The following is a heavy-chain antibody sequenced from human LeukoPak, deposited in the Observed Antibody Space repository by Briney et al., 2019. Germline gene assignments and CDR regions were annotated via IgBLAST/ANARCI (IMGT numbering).Heavy chain of an antibody. Sequence: SVKVSCRASGGTFSSYAISWVRQAPGQGLEWMGGIIPIFGTANYAQKFQGRVTIIADESTSTAYMELSSLRSEDTAVYYCARARYIVVVPAAPYYYYYMDVWGKGTTVTVSS. V-gene: IGHV1-69*13. CDR3: ARARYIVVVPAAPYYYYYMDV. CDR2: IIPIFGTA. CDR1: GGTFSSYA. J-gene: IGHJ6*03. D-gene: IGHD2-2*01.